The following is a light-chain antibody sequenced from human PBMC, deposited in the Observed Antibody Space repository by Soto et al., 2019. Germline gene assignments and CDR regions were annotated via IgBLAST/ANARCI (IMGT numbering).Light chain of an antibody. CDR1: QSVSSSY. CDR3: QQYGSSPWT. CDR2: GAS. J-gene: IGKJ1*01. V-gene: IGKV3-20*01. Sequence: EIVLTQSPGTLSLSPGERATLSCRASQSVSSSYLAWYQQKPGQAPRLLLYGASSRATGITDRFSGSGSGPNFTLTISRREPEDVAVYYCQQYGSSPWTFGQGTKVEIK.